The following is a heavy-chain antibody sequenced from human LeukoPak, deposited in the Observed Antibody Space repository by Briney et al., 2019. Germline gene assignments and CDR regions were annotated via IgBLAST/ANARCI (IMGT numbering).Heavy chain of an antibody. V-gene: IGHV4-34*01. J-gene: IGHJ4*02. Sequence: SETLSLTCAVYGGSFSGYYWTWIRQPPWKGLEWIGEVTPGGVAHYNPSLKSPVTISVDTSKNQFSLMVTSVTAADTALYFCARALYYEPSYLDSWGRETLVTVSS. D-gene: IGHD3-22*01. CDR2: VTPGGVA. CDR1: GGSFSGYY. CDR3: ARALYYEPSYLDS.